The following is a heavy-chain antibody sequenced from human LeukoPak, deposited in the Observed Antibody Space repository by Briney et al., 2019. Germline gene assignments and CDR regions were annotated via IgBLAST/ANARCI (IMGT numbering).Heavy chain of an antibody. Sequence: GASVKVSCKASGYTFTGYYMHWVRQAPGQGLAWMGWINPNNGGTNYAQKFQGRVTMTRDTSISTAYMELSRLRSDDTAVYYCARDRGTRGAFDIWGQGTMVTVSS. CDR2: INPNNGGT. D-gene: IGHD3-10*01. V-gene: IGHV1-2*02. J-gene: IGHJ3*02. CDR1: GYTFTGYY. CDR3: ARDRGTRGAFDI.